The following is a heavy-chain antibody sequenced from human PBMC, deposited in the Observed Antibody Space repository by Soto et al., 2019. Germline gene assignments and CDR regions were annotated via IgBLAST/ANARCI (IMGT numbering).Heavy chain of an antibody. V-gene: IGHV1-8*01. CDR2: MNPSSGNT. CDR1: GYTFTSYD. D-gene: IGHD3-10*01. CDR3: ARGPSGSGSYDY. J-gene: IGHJ4*02. Sequence: QVQLVQSGAEVKKPGASVKVSCKASGYTFTSYDINWVRQATGQGLEWMGWMNPSSGNTGYAQKFQGRVTMTRNTSISTAYMERSSLRSEDAAVYYCARGPSGSGSYDYGGQGTLVTVSS.